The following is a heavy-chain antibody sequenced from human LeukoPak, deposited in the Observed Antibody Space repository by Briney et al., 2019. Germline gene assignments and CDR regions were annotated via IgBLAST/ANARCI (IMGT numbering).Heavy chain of an antibody. CDR3: VSDLKPYSYGQQDAFDI. J-gene: IGHJ3*02. D-gene: IGHD5-18*01. CDR1: GYTFTSYG. V-gene: IGHV1-18*01. CDR2: ISAYNGNT. Sequence: ASVKVSCKASGYTFTSYGISWVRQAPGQGLEWMGWISAYNGNTNYAQKLQGRVTMTTDTSTSTAYMELRSLRSDDTAVYYCVSDLKPYSYGQQDAFDIWGQGTMVTVSS.